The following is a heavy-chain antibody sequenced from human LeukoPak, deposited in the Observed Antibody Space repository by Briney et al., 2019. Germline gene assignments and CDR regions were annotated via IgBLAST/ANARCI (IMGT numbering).Heavy chain of an antibody. CDR2: IYYSGGN. J-gene: IGHJ4*02. CDR3: ARGPYYFDS. Sequence: PSETLSLTCTVSGGSISSSGYYWGCIRQPPGKGLEWIGSIYYSGGNYYNPSLNSRVTISVDTSKNQFSLRLSSVTAADTAVYYCARGPYYFDSWGPGTLVTVSS. V-gene: IGHV4-39*07. CDR1: GGSISSSGYY.